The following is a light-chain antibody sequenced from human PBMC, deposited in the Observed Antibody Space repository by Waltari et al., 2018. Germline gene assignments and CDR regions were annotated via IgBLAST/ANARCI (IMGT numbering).Light chain of an antibody. V-gene: IGKV3-20*01. Sequence: ETVLTQSPGTLSLSPGERATLPCRASRSVDTWFLAWYQLKPGQAPRLLLPGSSRRATGVPDRFSGSGSGTDFTLTISRLEPEDFAVYYCHQSGGSGRAFGGGTKVEIK. CDR1: RSVDTWF. J-gene: IGKJ4*01. CDR3: HQSGGSGRA. CDR2: GSS.